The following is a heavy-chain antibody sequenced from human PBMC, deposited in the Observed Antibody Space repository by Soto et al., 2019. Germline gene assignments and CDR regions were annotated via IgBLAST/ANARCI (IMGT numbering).Heavy chain of an antibody. Sequence: QVQLQESGPGLVKPSETLSLSCNVSGGSISSDDFFWSWVRLHPARGLEWIGYIYHSGTTYYNPSLQSRITISVDTSKNQFSLKLRSVTAADTAVYFCARDEDHGSGLSGGMDVWGQGTAVTVS. CDR1: GGSISSDDFF. CDR2: IYHSGTT. J-gene: IGHJ6*02. CDR3: ARDEDHGSGLSGGMDV. V-gene: IGHV4-31*03. D-gene: IGHD3-10*01.